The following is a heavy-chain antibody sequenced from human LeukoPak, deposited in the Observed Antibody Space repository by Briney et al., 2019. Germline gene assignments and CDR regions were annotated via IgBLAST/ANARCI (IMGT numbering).Heavy chain of an antibody. J-gene: IGHJ4*02. CDR3: ARGGDIVVVPAAPGEYYFDY. V-gene: IGHV4-34*01. Sequence: SETLSLTCAVYGGSFSGYYWSWIRQPPGEGLEWIGEINHSGSTNYNPSLKSRVTISVDTSKNQFSLKLSSVTAADTAVYYCARGGDIVVVPAAPGEYYFDYWGQGTLVTVSS. D-gene: IGHD2-2*01. CDR1: GGSFSGYY. CDR2: INHSGST.